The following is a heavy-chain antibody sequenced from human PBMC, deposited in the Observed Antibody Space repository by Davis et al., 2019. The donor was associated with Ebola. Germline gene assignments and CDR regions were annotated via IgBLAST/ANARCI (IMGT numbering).Heavy chain of an antibody. CDR3: ARDRFSGSYGGLFDY. J-gene: IGHJ4*02. D-gene: IGHD1-26*01. CDR2: ISYDGSNK. Sequence: GESLKISCAASGFTFSSYAMHWVRQAPGKGLEWVAVISYDGSNKYYADSVKGRFTISRDNSKNTLYLQMNSLRAEDTAVYYCARDRFSGSYGGLFDYWGQGTLVTVSS. V-gene: IGHV3-30-3*01. CDR1: GFTFSSYA.